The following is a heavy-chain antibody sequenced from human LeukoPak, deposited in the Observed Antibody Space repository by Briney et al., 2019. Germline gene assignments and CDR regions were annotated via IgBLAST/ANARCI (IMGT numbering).Heavy chain of an antibody. J-gene: IGHJ4*02. V-gene: IGHV3-48*03. CDR1: GFTLSSYE. Sequence: GGSLRLSCAAPGFTLSSYEMNWVRQAPGKGLEWVSYISSSGSTIYYADSVKGRFTISRDNAKTSLYLQMNSLRAEDTAVYYCARASSRILDYWGQGTLVTVSS. D-gene: IGHD6-13*01. CDR2: ISSSGSTI. CDR3: ARASSRILDY.